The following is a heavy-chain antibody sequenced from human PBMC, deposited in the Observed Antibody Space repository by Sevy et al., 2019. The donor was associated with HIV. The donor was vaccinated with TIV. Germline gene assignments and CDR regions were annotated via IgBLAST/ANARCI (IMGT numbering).Heavy chain of an antibody. V-gene: IGHV3-7*03. J-gene: IGHJ3*02. D-gene: IGHD3-22*01. CDR3: ARDKNHYDRSVYYDAFDI. Sequence: GGSLRRSCAASGFTLSSFWMTWVRQAPGKGLEWVANIKEDGSDKNYLDSVKGRFTISSDNAKNSLYLQMNSLRAEDTAGKYCARDKNHYDRSVYYDAFDIWGQGTMVTASS. CDR2: IKEDGSDK. CDR1: GFTLSSFW.